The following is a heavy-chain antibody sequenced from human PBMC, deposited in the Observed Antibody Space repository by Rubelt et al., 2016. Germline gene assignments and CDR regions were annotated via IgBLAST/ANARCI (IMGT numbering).Heavy chain of an antibody. CDR2: ISGSGGST. CDR3: AKGTGPRRGGTDY. CDR1: GFTFSSYA. D-gene: IGHD3/OR15-3a*01. V-gene: IGHV3-23*01. Sequence: EVQLLESGGGLVQPGGSLRLSCAASGFTFSSYAMSWVRQAPGKGLEWVSAISGSGGSTYYADSVKGRFTISRDNSKNTLYLQMNSLSAEDTAVYYCAKGTGPRRGGTDYWGQGTLVTVSS. J-gene: IGHJ4*02.